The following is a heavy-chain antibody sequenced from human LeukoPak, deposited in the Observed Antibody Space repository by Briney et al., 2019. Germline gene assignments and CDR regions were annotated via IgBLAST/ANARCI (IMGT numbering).Heavy chain of an antibody. CDR3: ARDGGYGVDY. CDR2: IYSGGST. J-gene: IGHJ4*02. Sequence: GGSLRLSCAASGFTFSSYSMSWVRQAPGKGLEWVSVIYSGGSTYYADSVKGRFTISRDNSKNTLYLQMNSLRAEDTAVYYCARDGGYGVDYWGQGTLVTVSS. D-gene: IGHD4-17*01. V-gene: IGHV3-66*01. CDR1: GFTFSSYS.